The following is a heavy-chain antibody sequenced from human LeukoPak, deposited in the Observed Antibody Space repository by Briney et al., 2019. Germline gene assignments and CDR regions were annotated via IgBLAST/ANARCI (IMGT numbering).Heavy chain of an antibody. V-gene: IGHV4-59*08. J-gene: IGHJ4*02. D-gene: IGHD6-13*01. CDR2: FYNSGSS. CDR1: GGSINNYY. Sequence: SETLSLTCTVSGGSINNYYWSWIRQPPGKGLEWIGYFYNSGSSTYNPSLKSRVTISVDTSKEQFSLKLSSVTAADTAVYYCARHDRPPFSSSWSYYFDYWGQGTLVTVSS. CDR3: ARHDRPPFSSSWSYYFDY.